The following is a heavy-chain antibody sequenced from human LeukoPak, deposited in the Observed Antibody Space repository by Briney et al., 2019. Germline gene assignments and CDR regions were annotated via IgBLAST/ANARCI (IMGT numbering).Heavy chain of an antibody. CDR1: GFTVSRDY. CDR3: VMKGWF. D-gene: IGHD6-19*01. V-gene: IGHV3-53*01. Sequence: GGSLRLSCAASGFTVSRDYMNCVRKARGEGLEWVCVIHSGGTRYYADSVKGRFTISRDNSKNTLDRQRNGLRAEYTAVYYCVMKGWFWGQGTLVTVSS. CDR2: IHSGGTR. J-gene: IGHJ4*02.